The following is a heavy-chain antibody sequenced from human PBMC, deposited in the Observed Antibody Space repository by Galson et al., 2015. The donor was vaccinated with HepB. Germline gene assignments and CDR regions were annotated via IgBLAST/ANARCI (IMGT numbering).Heavy chain of an antibody. CDR3: ANSRQGGRWIPGTLDY. V-gene: IGHV1-69*02. CDR2: IIPILGIA. J-gene: IGHJ4*02. Sequence: SVKVSCKASGGTFSSYTISWVRQAPGQGLEWMGRIIPILGIANYAQKFQGRVTITADKSTSTAYMELSSLRSEDTAVYYCANSRQGGRWIPGTLDYWGQGTLVTVSS. CDR1: GGTFSSYT. D-gene: IGHD5-18*01.